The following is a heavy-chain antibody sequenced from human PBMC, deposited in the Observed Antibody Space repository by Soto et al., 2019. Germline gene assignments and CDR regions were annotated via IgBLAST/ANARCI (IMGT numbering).Heavy chain of an antibody. J-gene: IGHJ6*02. CDR1: GYTFTGYY. CDR3: ARTVGDYYYYGMDV. D-gene: IGHD3-16*01. CDR2: INPNSGGT. Sequence: ASVKVSCKASGYTFTGYYMHWVRQAPGQGLEWMGWINPNSGGTNYAQKFQGWVTMTRDTSTSTAYMELSRLRSDDTAVYYCARTVGDYYYYGMDVWGQGTTVTVSS. V-gene: IGHV1-2*04.